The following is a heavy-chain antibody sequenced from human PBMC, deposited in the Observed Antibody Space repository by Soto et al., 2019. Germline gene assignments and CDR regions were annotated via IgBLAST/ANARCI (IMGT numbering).Heavy chain of an antibody. CDR3: ARCNEYYYYYYMGV. D-gene: IGHD2-8*01. CDR1: GFTFSSYW. V-gene: IGHV3-7*01. J-gene: IGHJ6*03. Sequence: PGGSLRLSSAASGFTFSSYWMSWVRQAPGKGLEWVANIKQDGSEKYYVDSVKGRFTISRDNAKNSLYLQMNSLRAEDTAVYYCARCNEYYYYYYMGVWGKGTTVTVSS. CDR2: IKQDGSEK.